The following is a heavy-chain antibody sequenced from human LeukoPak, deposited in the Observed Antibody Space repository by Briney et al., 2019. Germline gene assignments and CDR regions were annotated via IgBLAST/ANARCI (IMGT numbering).Heavy chain of an antibody. D-gene: IGHD3-22*01. CDR2: INSDGSST. CDR1: GFTFSSYW. J-gene: IGHJ1*01. Sequence: GGSLRLSCAASGFTFSSYWMHWVRQAPGKGLVWVSRINSDGSSTSYADSVKGRFTISRDNAKNTLYLQMSSLRAGDTAVYFCARDWATSSGPFAGPEYFQHWGQGTLVTVSS. V-gene: IGHV3-74*01. CDR3: ARDWATSSGPFAGPEYFQH.